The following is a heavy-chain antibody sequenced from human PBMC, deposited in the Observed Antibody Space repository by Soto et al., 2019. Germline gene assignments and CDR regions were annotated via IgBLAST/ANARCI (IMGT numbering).Heavy chain of an antibody. CDR2: IIPFLGTT. CDR3: AREGYASSSVHSFLDS. J-gene: IGHJ4*02. CDR1: GGTFSSYG. V-gene: IGHV1-69*10. D-gene: IGHD6-6*01. Sequence: ASVKVSCKASGGTFSSYGISWVRQAPGQGLEWMGRIIPFLGTTNYAQNFQDRLTVTADTSTNTAFMELSSLRSDDTAVYYCAREGYASSSVHSFLDSWGQGTLVTVSS.